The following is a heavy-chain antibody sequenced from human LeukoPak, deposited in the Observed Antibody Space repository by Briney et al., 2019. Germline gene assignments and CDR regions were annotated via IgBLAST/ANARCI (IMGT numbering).Heavy chain of an antibody. CDR2: IYHSGST. CDR3: AREGSDIVYGMDV. J-gene: IGHJ6*02. D-gene: IGHD6-25*01. CDR1: GGSISSSNW. Sequence: SETLSLTCAVSGGSISSSNWWSWVRQPPGKGLEWIGEIYHSGSTNYNPSLKSRVTISVDKSKNQFSLKLSSVTAADTAVYYCAREGSDIVYGMDVWGQGTTVTVSS. V-gene: IGHV4-4*02.